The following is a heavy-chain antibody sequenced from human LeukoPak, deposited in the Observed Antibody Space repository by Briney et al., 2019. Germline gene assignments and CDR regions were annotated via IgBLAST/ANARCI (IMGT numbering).Heavy chain of an antibody. D-gene: IGHD3-10*01. CDR3: ESHYYGSGIHYYYMDV. CDR1: GFTFSSYW. Sequence: PGGSLRLSCAASGFTFSSYWMHWVRQAPGKGLVWVSRINSDGSSTSYADSVKGRFTISRDNAKNTLYLQMNSLRAEDTAVYYCESHYYGSGIHYYYMDVWGKGTTVTVSS. J-gene: IGHJ6*03. CDR2: INSDGSST. V-gene: IGHV3-74*01.